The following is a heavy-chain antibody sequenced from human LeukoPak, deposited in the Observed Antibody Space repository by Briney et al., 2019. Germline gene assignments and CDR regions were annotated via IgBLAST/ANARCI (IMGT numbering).Heavy chain of an antibody. D-gene: IGHD2-2*01. J-gene: IGHJ6*03. Sequence: SETLSLTCAVYGGSFSGYYWSWIRQPPGKGLERIGEINHSGSTNCNPSLKSRVTISVDTSKNQFSLKLSSVTAADTAVYYCARHGRRYCSSTSCSRGAYYYYYMDVWGKGTTVTVSS. V-gene: IGHV4-34*01. CDR2: INHSGST. CDR3: ARHGRRYCSSTSCSRGAYYYYYMDV. CDR1: GGSFSGYY.